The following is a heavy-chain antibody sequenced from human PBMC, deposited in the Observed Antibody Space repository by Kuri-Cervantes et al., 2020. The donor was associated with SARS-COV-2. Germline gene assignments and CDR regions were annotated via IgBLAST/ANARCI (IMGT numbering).Heavy chain of an antibody. Sequence: SETLSLTCTVSGGSISSHYWSWIRQSPGKGLEWIGYIYDSGSTKYSGSTHYNPSLKSRVTISIDTSNQISLRVRSVTAADTAVYYCARGGWITGTTSAYYYYYMDVWGKGTTVTVSS. D-gene: IGHD1-7*01. V-gene: IGHV4-59*11. CDR2: IYDSGSTKYSGST. CDR3: ARGGWITGTTSAYYYYYMDV. J-gene: IGHJ6*03. CDR1: GGSISSHY.